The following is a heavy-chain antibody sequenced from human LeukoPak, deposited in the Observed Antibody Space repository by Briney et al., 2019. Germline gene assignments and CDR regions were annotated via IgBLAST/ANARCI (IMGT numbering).Heavy chain of an antibody. CDR1: GGSISSSSYY. CDR3: ARLGSGSYYLGLDY. Sequence: SETLSLTCTVSGGSISSSSYYWGWIRQPPGKGLEWIGSIYYSGSTYYNPSLKSRVTISVDTSKNQFSLKLSSVTAADTAVYYCARLGSGSYYLGLDYWGQGTLVTVSS. D-gene: IGHD3-10*01. J-gene: IGHJ4*02. CDR2: IYYSGST. V-gene: IGHV4-39*01.